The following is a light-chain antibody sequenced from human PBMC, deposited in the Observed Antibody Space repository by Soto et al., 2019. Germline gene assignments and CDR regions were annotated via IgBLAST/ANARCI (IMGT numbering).Light chain of an antibody. V-gene: IGKV1-39*01. CDR2: TSS. CDR1: QSIGRN. Sequence: DIQMTQSPASLSASVGDRVTISCRASQSIGRNLNRYQQKPGKAPTLLIFTSSSLQSGVPSRFSGSGSGTDFILTISSLQPEDFATYYCQQSYSTPPTFGQGTKVEIK. J-gene: IGKJ1*01. CDR3: QQSYSTPPT.